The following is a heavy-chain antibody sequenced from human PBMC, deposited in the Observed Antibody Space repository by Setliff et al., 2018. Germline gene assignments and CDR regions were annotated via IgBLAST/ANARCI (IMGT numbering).Heavy chain of an antibody. CDR1: GESFSGHY. V-gene: IGHV4-34*01. CDR3: ARGFDVCGGGACYTDGPYYFDY. Sequence: SETLSLTCAVYGESFSGHYWSWIRQPPGKGLEWIGEINHSGSTNYNPSLKSRVTISVDTSKNQFSLTLSSVAAADTAVYYCARGFDVCGGGACYTDGPYYFDYWGLGTLVTVSS. J-gene: IGHJ4*02. D-gene: IGHD2-21*02. CDR2: INHSGST.